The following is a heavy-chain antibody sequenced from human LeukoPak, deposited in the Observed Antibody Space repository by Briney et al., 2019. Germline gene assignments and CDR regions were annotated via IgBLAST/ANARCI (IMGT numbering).Heavy chain of an antibody. V-gene: IGHV4-34*01. D-gene: IGHD6-19*01. J-gene: IGHJ4*02. Sequence: SETLSLTCAVYGGSFSGYYWSWIRQPPGKGLEWIGEINHSGSTNYNPSLKSRVTISVDTSKNQFSLKLSSVTAADTAVYYCAIAVAGTDYFDYWGQGTLVTVSS. CDR1: GGSFSGYY. CDR3: AIAVAGTDYFDY. CDR2: INHSGST.